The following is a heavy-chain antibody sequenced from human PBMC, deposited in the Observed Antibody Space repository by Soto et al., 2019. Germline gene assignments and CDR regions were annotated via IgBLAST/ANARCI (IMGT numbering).Heavy chain of an antibody. V-gene: IGHV1-69*01. J-gene: IGHJ6*01. Sequence: QVQLVQSGAEVKTPGSSVTVSCKASGGTFSSYAMSWVQQANGQGLEWMGGFNPIFETANYAQRFQCRVTITADEYTTTAYMEVSSLRSEDTAVYYWTRGITLVRGVIPPGYYYGMDVWWKGTKVSVSS. D-gene: IGHD3-10*01. CDR3: TRGITLVRGVIPPGYYYGMDV. CDR2: FNPIFETA. CDR1: GGTFSSYA.